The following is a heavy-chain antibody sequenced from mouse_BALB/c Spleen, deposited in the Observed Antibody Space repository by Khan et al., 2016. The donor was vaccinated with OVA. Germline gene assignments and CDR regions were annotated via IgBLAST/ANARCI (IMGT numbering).Heavy chain of an antibody. CDR3: ARDPPYYSMDY. CDR1: GFSLTDYA. CDR2: IWVSGSK. Sequence: QVQLQQSGPGLVAPSQSLSITCTVSGFSLTDYAVSWIRQPPGKGLECLGVIWVSGSKYYNSVLKPRLSISKDNSKSQVFLKMNSLQTDDTAMYFCARDPPYYSMDYWGQGTSVTVSS. V-gene: IGHV2-6-5*01. J-gene: IGHJ4*01.